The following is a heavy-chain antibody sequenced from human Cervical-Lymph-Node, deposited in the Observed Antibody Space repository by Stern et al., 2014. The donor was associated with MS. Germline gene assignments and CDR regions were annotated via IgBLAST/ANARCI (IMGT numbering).Heavy chain of an antibody. Sequence: VQLVESGGGVVQPGKSLRLSCASSGFTFSRYGMHWVRQAPGKGLEWVAVIYYDGSQKFYADSVKGRFTISRDNSKNTVYLQMNSLRADDTAVYYCARDWVVLVAAASGMDVWGQGTTVIVSS. D-gene: IGHD2-2*01. CDR1: GFTFSRYG. V-gene: IGHV3-33*01. J-gene: IGHJ6*02. CDR2: IYYDGSQK. CDR3: ARDWVVLVAAASGMDV.